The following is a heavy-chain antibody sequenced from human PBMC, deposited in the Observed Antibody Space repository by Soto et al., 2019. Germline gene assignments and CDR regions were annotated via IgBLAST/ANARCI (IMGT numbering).Heavy chain of an antibody. CDR3: ARRYGKNAFDI. D-gene: IGHD5-18*01. V-gene: IGHV4-59*01. CDR1: GGSISSYY. J-gene: IGHJ3*02. Sequence: PSETLSLTCTVSGGSISSYYWSWIRQPPGKGLEWIGYIYYSGSTNYNPSLKSRVTISVDTSKNQCSLKLSSVTAADTAVYYCARRYGKNAFDIWGQGTMVTVSS. CDR2: IYYSGST.